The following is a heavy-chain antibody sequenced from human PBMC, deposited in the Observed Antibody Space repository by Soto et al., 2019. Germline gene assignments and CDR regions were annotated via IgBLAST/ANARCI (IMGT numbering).Heavy chain of an antibody. V-gene: IGHV1-18*01. J-gene: IGHJ1*01. CDR1: GGTFSRHA. Sequence: QVQLVQSGAEVRKPGSSVKVSCKASGGTFSRHAISWVRQAPGQGLEWMGGISAYNGNTNYAQKLQGRVTMTTDTSTSTAYMELRSLRSDDTAVYYCARDGPPPGGYFQHWGQGTLVTVSS. CDR3: ARDGPPPGGYFQH. CDR2: ISAYNGNT. D-gene: IGHD3-10*01.